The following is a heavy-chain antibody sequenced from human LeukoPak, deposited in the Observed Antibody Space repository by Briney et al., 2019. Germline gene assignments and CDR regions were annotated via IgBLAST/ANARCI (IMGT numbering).Heavy chain of an antibody. J-gene: IGHJ4*02. D-gene: IGHD2-2*01. CDR2: ISCSGGTI. Sequence: GGSLRLSCAASGFSFSSYEMNWVRQPPGKGLAWCSYISCSGGTIYYADSVKGRFTISRDNAKNSLFLQMNSLRAEDTAVYYCARVVNQLQYSWGQGALVTVSS. CDR3: ARVVNQLQYS. V-gene: IGHV3-48*03. CDR1: GFSFSSYE.